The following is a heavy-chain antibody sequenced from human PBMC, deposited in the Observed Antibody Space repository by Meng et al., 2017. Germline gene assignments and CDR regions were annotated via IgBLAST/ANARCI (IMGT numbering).Heavy chain of an antibody. V-gene: IGHV3-30*01. CDR1: GFTFSSYA. J-gene: IGHJ5*02. CDR3: ARDRDGYNWFDP. CDR2: ISYDGSNK. Sequence: GRVGESGGGGVQPGRSLRLSCAASGFTFSSYAMHWVRQAPGKGLEWVAVISYDGSNKYYADSVKGRFTISRDNSKNTLYLQMNSLRAEDTAVYYCARDRDGYNWFDPWGQGTLVTVSS. D-gene: IGHD5-24*01.